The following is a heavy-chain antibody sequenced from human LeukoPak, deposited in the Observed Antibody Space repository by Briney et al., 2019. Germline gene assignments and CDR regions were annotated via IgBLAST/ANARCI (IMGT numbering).Heavy chain of an antibody. J-gene: IGHJ4*02. Sequence: ETLSLTCTVSGGSISSSSYYWGWIRQPPGKGLVWVSRISGDGSTTTSADSVKGRFTISRDNAKNTLYLQMHSLRAEDTAVYYCTRAPREYIYGSDYWGQGTLVTVSS. D-gene: IGHD5-18*01. V-gene: IGHV3-74*01. CDR2: ISGDGSTT. CDR3: TRAPREYIYGSDY. CDR1: GGSISSSSYY.